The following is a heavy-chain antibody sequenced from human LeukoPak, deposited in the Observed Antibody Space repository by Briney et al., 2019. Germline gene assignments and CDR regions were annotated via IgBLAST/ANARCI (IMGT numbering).Heavy chain of an antibody. CDR3: ARDRNVDTAMVTGNWFDP. CDR2: ISSSGSTI. Sequence: PGGSLRLSCAASGFTFSSYEMNWVRQAPGKGLEWVSYISSSGSTIYYADSVKGRFTFSRDNTKNSLYLQMNSLRVEDTAVYYCARDRNVDTAMVTGNWFDPWGQGTLVTVSS. D-gene: IGHD5-18*01. J-gene: IGHJ5*02. CDR1: GFTFSSYE. V-gene: IGHV3-48*03.